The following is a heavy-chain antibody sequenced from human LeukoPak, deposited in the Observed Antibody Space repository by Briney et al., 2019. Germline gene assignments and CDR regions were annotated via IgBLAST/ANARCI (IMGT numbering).Heavy chain of an antibody. Sequence: GRSLRLSCAASGFTFSSYAMHWVRQAPGKGLEWVAVISYDGSNKYYADSVKGRFTISRDNSKNTLYLQMNSLRAEDTAVYYCAREIYDSSVGFDYWGQGTLVAVSS. CDR3: AREIYDSSVGFDY. CDR2: ISYDGSNK. CDR1: GFTFSSYA. J-gene: IGHJ4*02. V-gene: IGHV3-30*04. D-gene: IGHD3-22*01.